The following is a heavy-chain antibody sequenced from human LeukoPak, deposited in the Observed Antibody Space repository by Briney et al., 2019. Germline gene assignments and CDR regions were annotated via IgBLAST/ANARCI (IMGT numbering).Heavy chain of an antibody. V-gene: IGHV1-8*01. CDR2: MNPNSGNT. Sequence: ASVKVSCKASGYTFTSYDINWVRQATGQGLEWMGWMNPNSGNTGYAQKFQGRVAMTRNTSISTAYMELSSVRSEDTAVYYCARTTHRWYSRAFDIWGQGTMVTVSS. D-gene: IGHD6-13*01. J-gene: IGHJ3*02. CDR3: ARTTHRWYSRAFDI. CDR1: GYTFTSYD.